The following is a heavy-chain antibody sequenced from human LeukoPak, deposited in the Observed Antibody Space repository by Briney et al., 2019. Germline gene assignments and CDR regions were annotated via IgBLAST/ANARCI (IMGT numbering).Heavy chain of an antibody. D-gene: IGHD1-26*01. J-gene: IGHJ5*02. CDR2: IYYSGST. V-gene: IGHV4-59*01. CDR1: GGSISSYY. Sequence: SETLSLTCTVSGGSISSYYWSWIRQPPGKGLEWIGYIYYSGSTNYNPSLKSRVTISVDTSKNQFSLKLSSVTAADTAVYYCARDKGVGATTTSGLDPWGQGTLVTVSS. CDR3: ARDKGVGATTTSGLDP.